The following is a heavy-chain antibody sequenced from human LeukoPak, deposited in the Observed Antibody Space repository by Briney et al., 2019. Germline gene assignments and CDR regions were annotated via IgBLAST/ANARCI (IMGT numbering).Heavy chain of an antibody. CDR3: ARLPYPTTWEHQGWFDP. V-gene: IGHV4-59*08. D-gene: IGHD1-26*01. Sequence: SETLSLTCTVSGGSMDSFYWSWVRQPPGKGLEWIGYIYYSGVTNYNPYLKSRVTISVDTSKKQFSLKLSSVTAADTAVYYCARLPYPTTWEHQGWFDPWGQGTLVIVSS. CDR2: IYYSGVT. CDR1: GGSMDSFY. J-gene: IGHJ5*02.